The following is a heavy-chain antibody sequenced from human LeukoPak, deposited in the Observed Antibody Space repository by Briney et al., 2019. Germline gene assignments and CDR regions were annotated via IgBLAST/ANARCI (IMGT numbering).Heavy chain of an antibody. J-gene: IGHJ5*02. CDR3: ARVATTAHNWFDP. Sequence: GASVKVSCKASGYTFTSYGISWVRQAPGQGLEWMGWINPNSGGTNYAQKFQGRVTMTRDTSISTAYMELSRLRSDDTAVYYCARVATTAHNWFDPWGQGTLVTVSS. CDR2: INPNSGGT. V-gene: IGHV1-2*02. CDR1: GYTFTSYG. D-gene: IGHD5-12*01.